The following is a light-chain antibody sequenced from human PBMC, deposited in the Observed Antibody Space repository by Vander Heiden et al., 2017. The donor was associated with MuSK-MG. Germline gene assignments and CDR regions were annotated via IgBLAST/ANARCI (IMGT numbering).Light chain of an antibody. CDR2: DAS. V-gene: IGKV1-33*01. J-gene: IGKJ5*01. Sequence: DIQMTQSPSSLSASVGDRVTITCQASQDISNYLNWYQQKPGKAPKLLIYDASNLETGVPSRFSGSGSGTDFTFTISSLQPEDIATYYCQQDDDLPSITFGQGTLLEIK. CDR3: QQDDDLPSIT. CDR1: QDISNY.